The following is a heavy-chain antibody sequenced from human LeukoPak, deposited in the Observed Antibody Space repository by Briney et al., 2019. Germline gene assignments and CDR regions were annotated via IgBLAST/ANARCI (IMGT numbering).Heavy chain of an antibody. CDR1: GGSFSGYY. J-gene: IGHJ4*02. Sequence: PSETLSLTCAVYGGSFSGYYWSWIRQPPGKGLEWIGEINHSGSTYYNPSLKSRVTMSVDTSKNQFFLKVTSVTAADTAMYYCARNPSIAARPFDYWGQGTLVTVSS. CDR3: ARNPSIAARPFDY. D-gene: IGHD6-6*01. CDR2: INHSGST. V-gene: IGHV4-34*01.